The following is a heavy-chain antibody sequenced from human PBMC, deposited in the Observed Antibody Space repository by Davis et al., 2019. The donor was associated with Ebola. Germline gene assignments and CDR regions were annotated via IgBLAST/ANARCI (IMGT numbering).Heavy chain of an antibody. D-gene: IGHD5/OR15-5a*01. CDR2: IYYSGST. J-gene: IGHJ5*02. CDR3: ARDAAGPSVP. V-gene: IGHV4-59*12. Sequence: MPSETLSLTCTVSGGSISSYYWSWIRQPPGKGLEWIGYIYYSGSTNYNPSLKSRVTISVDTSKNQFSLKLSSVTAADTAVYYCARDAAGPSVPWGQGTLVTVSS. CDR1: GGSISSYY.